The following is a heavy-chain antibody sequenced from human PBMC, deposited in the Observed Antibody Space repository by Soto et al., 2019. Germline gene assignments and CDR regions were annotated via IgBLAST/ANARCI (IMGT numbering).Heavy chain of an antibody. CDR1: GYTFTSYG. D-gene: IGHD5-18*01. J-gene: IGHJ6*02. Sequence: QVQLVQSGAEVKKPGASVKVSCKASGYTFTSYGISWVRQAPGQGHEWMGWISAYNGNTNYAQKVQGRVTMTTDTSTSTAYMELRSLRSDDTAVYYCAMVKYIPPYSYSYAMDVWGQGNTVTVSS. CDR3: AMVKYIPPYSYSYAMDV. V-gene: IGHV1-18*01. CDR2: ISAYNGNT.